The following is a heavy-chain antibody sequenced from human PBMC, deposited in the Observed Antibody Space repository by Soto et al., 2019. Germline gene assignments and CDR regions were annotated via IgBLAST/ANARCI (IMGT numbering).Heavy chain of an antibody. V-gene: IGHV4-31*03. CDR2: INYRGST. CDR3: ARDAPGVAPY. J-gene: IGHJ4*02. D-gene: IGHD2-15*01. Sequence: QVQLQESGLGLVRPSQTLSLICTVSGGSINSGDSYWNWIRQHPEKGLEWIGYINYRGSTFYNPSRKSRIIISVDTSKNQFSLKLNSVTAADTAVYYCARDAPGVAPYWGQGTLVTVSS. CDR1: GGSINSGDSY.